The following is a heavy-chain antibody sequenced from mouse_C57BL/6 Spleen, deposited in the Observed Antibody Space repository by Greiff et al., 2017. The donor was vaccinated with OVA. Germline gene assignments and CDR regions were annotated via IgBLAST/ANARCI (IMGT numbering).Heavy chain of an antibody. CDR2: IYPGSGST. D-gene: IGHD2-3*01. CDR3: ARGGYYAWFAY. V-gene: IGHV1-55*01. J-gene: IGHJ3*01. CDR1: GYTFTSYW. Sequence: QVQLQQPGAELVKPGASVKMSCKASGYTFTSYWMTWVKQRPGQGLEWIGHIYPGSGSTNYNENFKSKATLTVDTSSSTAYMQLSSLTSKDSAVYYCARGGYYAWFAYWGQGTLVTVSA.